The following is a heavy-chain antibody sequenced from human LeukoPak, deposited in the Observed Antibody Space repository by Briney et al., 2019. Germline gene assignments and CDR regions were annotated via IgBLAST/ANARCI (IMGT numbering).Heavy chain of an antibody. CDR2: VSTNDGNT. J-gene: IGHJ4*02. D-gene: IGHD3-22*01. CDR1: GYTFTNYH. V-gene: IGHV1-18*01. CDR3: TRAPPGMTMMTDY. Sequence: ASVKVSCKASGYTFTNYHIAWVRQAPGQGLEWMGWVSTNDGNTVYAQRLQGRVTMTTDTSTSVANMELRSLTSDDTAVYYCTRAPPGMTMMTDYWGQGTLVTVSS.